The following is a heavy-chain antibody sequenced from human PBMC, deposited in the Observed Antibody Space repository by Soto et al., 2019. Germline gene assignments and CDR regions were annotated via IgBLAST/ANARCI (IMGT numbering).Heavy chain of an antibody. J-gene: IGHJ4*02. Sequence: SETLSLTCTVSGGSINGYYWSWIRQPAGKGLECIGRISTSGNTNYIPSLKSRVSMSVDTSKNQFSLKLSSVTAADTAVYYCARYFCTNKSCPSLFDYWGQGTPVTVSS. D-gene: IGHD2-8*01. CDR3: ARYFCTNKSCPSLFDY. CDR2: ISTSGNT. V-gene: IGHV4-4*07. CDR1: GGSINGYY.